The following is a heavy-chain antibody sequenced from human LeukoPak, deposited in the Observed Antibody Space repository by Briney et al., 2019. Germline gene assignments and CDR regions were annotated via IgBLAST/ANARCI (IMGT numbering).Heavy chain of an antibody. J-gene: IGHJ4*02. D-gene: IGHD3-3*01. CDR2: IYYSGST. CDR1: GGSISSGDYY. Sequence: SETLSLTCTVSGGSISSGDYYWSWIRQPPGKGLEWIGYIYYSGSTYYNPSLKSRVTISVDTSKNQFSLKLSSVTAADTAVYYCARAGITIFGVAEPDFDYWGQGTLVTVSS. V-gene: IGHV4-30-4*08. CDR3: ARAGITIFGVAEPDFDY.